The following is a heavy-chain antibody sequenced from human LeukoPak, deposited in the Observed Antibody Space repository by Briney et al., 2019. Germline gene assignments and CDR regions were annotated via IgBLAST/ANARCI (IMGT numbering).Heavy chain of an antibody. V-gene: IGHV4-39*01. CDR3: ARQGLNP. CDR2: IYYTGST. J-gene: IGHJ5*02. CDR1: GGSISSSTYY. Sequence: SETLSLTCTVSGGSISSSTYYWGWIRQPPGKGLEGIGSIYYTGSTYYNPSLKSRVTISVDTSKNQFSLKLSSVTAADTAVYYCARQGLNPWGQGTLVTVSS.